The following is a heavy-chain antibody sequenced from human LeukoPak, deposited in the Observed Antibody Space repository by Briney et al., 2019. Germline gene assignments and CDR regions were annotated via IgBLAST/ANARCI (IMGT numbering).Heavy chain of an antibody. V-gene: IGHV4-59*12. CDR3: AREEVVVVPAAIPIVVVSSTRSYYYYYYMDV. D-gene: IGHD2-2*01. Sequence: SETLSLTCTVSGGSISSYYWSWIRQPPGKGLEWIGYIYYSGSTNYNPSLKSRVTISVDTSKNQFSLKLSSVTAADTAVYYCAREEVVVVPAAIPIVVVSSTRSYYYYYYMDVWGKGTTVTVSS. CDR2: IYYSGST. CDR1: GGSISSYY. J-gene: IGHJ6*03.